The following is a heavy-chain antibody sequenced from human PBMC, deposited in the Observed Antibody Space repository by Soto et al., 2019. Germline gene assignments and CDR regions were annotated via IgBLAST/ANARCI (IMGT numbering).Heavy chain of an antibody. Sequence: GWSPRLSWVAPGFTVSEYAMTWVGQAPGKGLEWVSTTSGGGVRTYFADSVKGRFTISRDNSKSTLSLQMSSLRAEDTAVYYCAKYGGGEAGGAHYYGMDVWGRGTTVTVFS. V-gene: IGHV3-23*01. D-gene: IGHD6-13*01. J-gene: IGHJ6*02. CDR3: AKYGGGEAGGAHYYGMDV. CDR1: GFTVSEYA. CDR2: TSGGGVRT.